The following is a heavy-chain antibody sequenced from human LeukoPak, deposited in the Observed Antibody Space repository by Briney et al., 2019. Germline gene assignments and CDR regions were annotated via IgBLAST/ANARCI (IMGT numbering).Heavy chain of an antibody. D-gene: IGHD3-22*01. V-gene: IGHV3-30*03. Sequence: PGGSLRLSCAASGFTFSSYGMHWVRQAPGKGLEWVAVISYDGSNKYYADSVKGRFTISRDNSKNTLYLQMNSLRAEDTAVYYCARWPDYYDTSKYYYGMDVWGQGTTVTVSS. J-gene: IGHJ6*02. CDR3: ARWPDYYDTSKYYYGMDV. CDR1: GFTFSSYG. CDR2: ISYDGSNK.